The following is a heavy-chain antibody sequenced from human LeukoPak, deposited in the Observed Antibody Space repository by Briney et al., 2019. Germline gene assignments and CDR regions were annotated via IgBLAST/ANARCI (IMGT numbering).Heavy chain of an antibody. D-gene: IGHD4-17*01. V-gene: IGHV3-23*01. J-gene: IGHJ3*02. Sequence: GGSLRLSCAASGLTFSSYAMSWVRRAPGKGLEWVSTISGSGGSIWYADSVKGRFTISRGNSKNTLYLQMNSLRAEDTAVYYCARATVTRTDDAFDIWGQGTMVTVSS. CDR1: GLTFSSYA. CDR3: ARATVTRTDDAFDI. CDR2: ISGSGGSI.